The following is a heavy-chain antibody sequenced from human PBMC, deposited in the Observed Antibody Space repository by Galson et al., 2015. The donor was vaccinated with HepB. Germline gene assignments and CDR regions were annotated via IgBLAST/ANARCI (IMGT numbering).Heavy chain of an antibody. CDR1: GFTFSSYA. V-gene: IGHV3-64D*06. D-gene: IGHD3-22*01. CDR2: ISSNGGST. J-gene: IGHJ4*02. Sequence: SLRLSCAASGFTFSSYAMHWVRQAPGKGLEYVSAISSNGGSTYYADSVKGRFTISRDNSKNTLYLQMSSLRAEDTAVYYCALDSSGQSWGYFDYWGQGTLVTVSS. CDR3: ALDSSGQSWGYFDY.